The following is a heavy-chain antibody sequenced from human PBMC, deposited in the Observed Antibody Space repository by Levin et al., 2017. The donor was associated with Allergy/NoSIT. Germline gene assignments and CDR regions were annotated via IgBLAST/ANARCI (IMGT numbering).Heavy chain of an antibody. CDR3: ARSGGYYGSGTRPYFDQ. Sequence: ASVKVSCKASGDTFTSYDINWVRQATGQGLEWMGWMNPYSGNTDYAQKFRGRVTMTRNTSINTAYMELSSLTSDDTAVYYCARSGGYYGSGTRPYFDQWGQGALVTVSS. V-gene: IGHV1-8*01. CDR2: MNPYSGNT. CDR1: GDTFTSYD. J-gene: IGHJ4*02. D-gene: IGHD3-10*01.